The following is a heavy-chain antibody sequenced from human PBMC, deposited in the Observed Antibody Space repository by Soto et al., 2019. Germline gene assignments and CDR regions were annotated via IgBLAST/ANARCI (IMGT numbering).Heavy chain of an antibody. V-gene: IGHV1-18*04. CDR2: ISPDNGAV. CDR3: ARDPRSVTIVRMAGWFAP. Sequence: GASVKVSCKASGYTFTNFGISWIRQTPGQRLEWMGWISPDNGAVTYAQFFQGRVTMTTDTSTNTAYLELWSLTSEDTAVYYCARDPRSVTIVRMAGWFAPWGQGTLVTVSS. D-gene: IGHD3-3*01. J-gene: IGHJ5*02. CDR1: GYTFTNFG.